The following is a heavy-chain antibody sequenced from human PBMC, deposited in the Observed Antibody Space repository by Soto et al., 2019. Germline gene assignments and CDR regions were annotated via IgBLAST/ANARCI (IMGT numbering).Heavy chain of an antibody. CDR2: ISGSGGST. D-gene: IGHD3-22*01. J-gene: IGHJ5*02. Sequence: PGGSLRLSCAASGFTFSSYAMSWVRQAPGKGLEWVSAISGSGGSTYYADSVKGRFTISRDNSKNTLYLQMNSLRAEDTAVYYCAGLSYDSSGYLNWFDPWGQGTLVTVSS. V-gene: IGHV3-23*01. CDR1: GFTFSSYA. CDR3: AGLSYDSSGYLNWFDP.